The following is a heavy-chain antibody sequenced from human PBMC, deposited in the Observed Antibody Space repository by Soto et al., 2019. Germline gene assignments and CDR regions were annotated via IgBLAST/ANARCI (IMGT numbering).Heavy chain of an antibody. Sequence: QVQLVQSGAEVKKPGSSVKVSCKASGGTFSSYAISWVRQAPGQGLEWMGGIIPIFGTANYAQKFQGRVRITADKPTGTAYMERSSLRSEDTAVYYCASPQGEDIVVVPAAHPPNYYYYGMDVWGQGTTVTVSS. CDR2: IIPIFGTA. CDR3: ASPQGEDIVVVPAAHPPNYYYYGMDV. D-gene: IGHD2-2*01. CDR1: GGTFSSYA. J-gene: IGHJ6*02. V-gene: IGHV1-69*06.